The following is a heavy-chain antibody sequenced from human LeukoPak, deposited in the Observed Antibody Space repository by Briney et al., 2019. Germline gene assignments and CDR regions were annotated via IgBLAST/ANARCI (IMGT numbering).Heavy chain of an antibody. J-gene: IGHJ4*02. V-gene: IGHV1-2*02. CDR2: INPNSGGT. CDR3: ARKKVEVVATYDY. CDR1: GFTFTGYY. Sequence: GASVKVSCKASGFTFTGYYMHWVRQAPGQGLEWMGWINPNSGGTNYAQKFQGRITMTRDTSISTAYMELNRLTSDDTAVYYCARKKVEVVATYDYWGQGTLVTVSS. D-gene: IGHD5-12*01.